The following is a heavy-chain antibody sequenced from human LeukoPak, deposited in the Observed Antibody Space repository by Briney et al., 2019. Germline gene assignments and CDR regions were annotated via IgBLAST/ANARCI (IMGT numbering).Heavy chain of an antibody. J-gene: IGHJ4*02. V-gene: IGHV3-23*01. CDR1: GFTFSNYA. D-gene: IGHD2-21*02. CDR3: AKVPYVSVVVTTVVPYYDY. CDR2: ISGSGRNT. Sequence: GGSLRLSCAVSGFTFSNYAMNWVRQAPGEGLEWVSAISGSGRNTYYADSVKGRFAISRDNSKNRLYLQMNSLRAEDTAVYYCAKVPYVSVVVTTVVPYYDYWGQGTLVTVSS.